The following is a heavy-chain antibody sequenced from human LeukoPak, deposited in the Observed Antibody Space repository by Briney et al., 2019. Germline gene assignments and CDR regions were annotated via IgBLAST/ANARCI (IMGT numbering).Heavy chain of an antibody. V-gene: IGHV1-8*01. J-gene: IGHJ5*02. D-gene: IGHD3-10*01. Sequence: SSVKVSCTASGYTFTSYDIDWVRQSTGPGLGGMGWMDPNSSNTGYAQKFQGRVTMTRNTSITTTYMELSSARCQATALHYCARGRGVFITMVRGVIRFDPWGQGTLVTVSS. CDR1: GYTFTSYD. CDR3: ARGRGVFITMVRGVIRFDP. CDR2: MDPNSSNT.